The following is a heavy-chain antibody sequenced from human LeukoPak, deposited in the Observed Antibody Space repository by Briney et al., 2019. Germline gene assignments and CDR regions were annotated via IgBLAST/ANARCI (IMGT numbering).Heavy chain of an antibody. Sequence: ASVKVSCKASGYTFTGYYMHWVRQAPGQGLEWMGIINPSGGSTSYAQKFQGRVTMTRDMSTSTVYMELSSLRSEDTAVYYCARVPSDYYYMDVWGKGTTVTVSS. CDR1: GYTFTGYY. J-gene: IGHJ6*03. D-gene: IGHD2-2*01. V-gene: IGHV1-46*01. CDR3: ARVPSDYYYMDV. CDR2: INPSGGST.